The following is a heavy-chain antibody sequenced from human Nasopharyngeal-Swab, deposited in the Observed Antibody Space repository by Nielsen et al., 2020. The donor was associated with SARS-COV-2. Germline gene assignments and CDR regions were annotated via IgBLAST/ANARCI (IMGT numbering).Heavy chain of an antibody. CDR1: GYTFTSYG. D-gene: IGHD2-2*01. V-gene: IGHV1-18*01. Sequence: ASVKVSCKASGYTFTSYGISWVRQAPGQGLEWMGWISAYNGNTNYAQKLRGRVTMTTDTSTGTAYMELRSLRSDDTAVYYCASPTYCSSTSCSYGMDVWGQGTTVTVSS. CDR2: ISAYNGNT. CDR3: ASPTYCSSTSCSYGMDV. J-gene: IGHJ6*02.